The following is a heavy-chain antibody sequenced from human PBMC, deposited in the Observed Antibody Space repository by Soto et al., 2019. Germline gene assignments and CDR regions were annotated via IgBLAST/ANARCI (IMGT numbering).Heavy chain of an antibody. Sequence: EVQRLESGGGLVQPGGSLRLSCSASGFTFSSYAMRWVRQAPGQGLEWVSAISGSGGSTYYADSVKGRFTISRDKSKNTVYMQMNSLRADDTAVYYCARRGSGGHYDYWGQGTLVTVSS. J-gene: IGHJ4*02. V-gene: IGHV3-23*01. CDR1: GFTFSSYA. CDR3: ARRGSGGHYDY. D-gene: IGHD1-26*01. CDR2: ISGSGGST.